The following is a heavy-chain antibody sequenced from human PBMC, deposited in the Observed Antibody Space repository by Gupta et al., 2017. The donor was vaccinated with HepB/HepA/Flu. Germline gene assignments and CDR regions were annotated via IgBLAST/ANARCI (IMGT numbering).Heavy chain of an antibody. CDR3: ARAVDPWNWYFDL. CDR2: IIPILGIA. J-gene: IGHJ2*01. CDR1: GGTFSSSA. Sequence: QVQLVQSGAEVKKPGSSVKVSCKASGGTFSSSAISWVRQAPGQGREWMGRIIPILGIANYAQKFQGRVTITADKSTSTAYMELSSLRSEDTAVYYCARAVDPWNWYFDLWGRGTLVTVSS. V-gene: IGHV1-69*04.